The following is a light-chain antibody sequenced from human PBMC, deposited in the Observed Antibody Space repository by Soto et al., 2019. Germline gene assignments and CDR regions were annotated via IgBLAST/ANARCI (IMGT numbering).Light chain of an antibody. V-gene: IGLV2-14*02. CDR2: EVS. CDR1: GGDVGNYDL. J-gene: IGLJ1*01. Sequence: QSALTQPASVSGSPGQSITISCAGSGGDVGNYDLLSWYQQMPGKAPKLMIYEVSNRPSGVSNRFSGSKSANTASLTISGLQAEDEADYFCSSYTSSNTRYVFGTGTKLTVL. CDR3: SSYTSSNTRYV.